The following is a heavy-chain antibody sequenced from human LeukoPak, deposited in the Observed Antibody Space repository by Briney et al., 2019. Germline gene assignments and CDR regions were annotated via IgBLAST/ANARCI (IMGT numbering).Heavy chain of an antibody. Sequence: GGSLRLSCAASGFTFSSYAMHWVRQAPGKVLEWVAVISYDGSNKYYADSVKGRFTISRDNSKNTLYLQMNSLRAEDTAVYYCARAYSSSWYIYGYWGQGTLVTVSS. CDR3: ARAYSSSWYIYGY. D-gene: IGHD6-13*01. CDR2: ISYDGSNK. CDR1: GFTFSSYA. J-gene: IGHJ4*02. V-gene: IGHV3-30*04.